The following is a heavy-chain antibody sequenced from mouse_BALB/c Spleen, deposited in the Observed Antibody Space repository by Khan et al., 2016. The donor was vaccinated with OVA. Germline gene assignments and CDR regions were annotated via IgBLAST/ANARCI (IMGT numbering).Heavy chain of an antibody. D-gene: IGHD1-1*02. CDR1: GYTLTNYG. J-gene: IGHJ3*01. CDR3: ERWNGSGWFAY. V-gene: IGHV9-3-1*01. Sequence: QIQLVQSGPELKKPGETVKISCKASGYTLTNYGMNWVKQAPGKGLKWMGWINTYTGEPTYAEDFKGRIAFSLETSASTAYLQIHNLKTEDTARECGERWNGSGWFAYWGQGTLVTVSA. CDR2: INTYTGEP.